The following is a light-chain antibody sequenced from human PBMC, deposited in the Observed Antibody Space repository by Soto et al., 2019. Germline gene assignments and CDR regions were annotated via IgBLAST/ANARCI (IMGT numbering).Light chain of an antibody. CDR1: SSDVGAYNY. Sequence: HSALTQPASVSGSPGQSITISCTGTSSDVGAYNYVSWYQQHPGKAPKLMIYEVSNRPSGVSNRFSGSKSGNTASLTISGLQAEDEADYYCSSCTTSNTLVFGTGTKLTVL. CDR2: EVS. J-gene: IGLJ1*01. CDR3: SSCTTSNTLV. V-gene: IGLV2-14*01.